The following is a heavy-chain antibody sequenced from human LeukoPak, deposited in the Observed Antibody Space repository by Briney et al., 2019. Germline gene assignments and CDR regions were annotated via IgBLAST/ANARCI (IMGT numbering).Heavy chain of an antibody. V-gene: IGHV1-18*01. CDR1: GYTFTSYG. Sequence: ASVKVSCKTSGYTFTSYGITWMRQAPGQGLEWMGWISAYNGNTNYAQKLQGRITMTTDTSTSTAYMELRSLRSDGTAVYYCARDLGGAVVGIIPLFDYWGQGTLVTVSS. CDR2: ISAYNGNT. J-gene: IGHJ4*02. CDR3: ARDLGGAVVGIIPLFDY. D-gene: IGHD3-22*01.